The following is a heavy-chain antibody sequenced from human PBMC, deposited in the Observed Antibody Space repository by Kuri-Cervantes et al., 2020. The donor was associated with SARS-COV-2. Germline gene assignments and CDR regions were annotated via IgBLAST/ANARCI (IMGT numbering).Heavy chain of an antibody. CDR1: GFTFSSYE. D-gene: IGHD4-17*01. J-gene: IGHJ4*02. Sequence: GGSLRLSCAASGFTFSSYEMNWVRQAPGKGLEWVSYISSSGSTIYYADSVKGRFTISRDNAKNSLYLQMNSLRAEDTAVYYCARGPNLRRPVQFDYWGQGTLVTVSS. V-gene: IGHV3-48*03. CDR3: ARGPNLRRPVQFDY. CDR2: ISSSGSTI.